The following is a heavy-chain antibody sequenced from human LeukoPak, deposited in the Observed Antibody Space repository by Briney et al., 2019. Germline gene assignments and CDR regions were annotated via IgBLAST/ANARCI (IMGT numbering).Heavy chain of an antibody. CDR1: GGSFSGYY. J-gene: IGHJ4*02. CDR3: ASGSYYGNFDY. V-gene: IGHV4-34*01. Sequence: SETLSLTCAVYGGSFSGYYWSWIRQPPGEGLEWIGEINHSGSTNYIPSLKSRVTISVDTSKNQFSLKLSSVTAADTAVCYCASGSYYGNFDYWGQGTLVTVSS. CDR2: INHSGST. D-gene: IGHD1-26*01.